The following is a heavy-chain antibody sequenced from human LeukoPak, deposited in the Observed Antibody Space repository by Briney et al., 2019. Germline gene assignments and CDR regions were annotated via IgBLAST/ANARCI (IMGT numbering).Heavy chain of an antibody. J-gene: IGHJ4*02. CDR3: VYDNMCYCDSSGYYFDY. Sequence: SAPTLVKPTQTLTLTCNFSGFSLRTRGAGVDWIRQPPGKALEWLALIYWDDDKRYSPTLKSRLTITKDSSKNQVVLTMTNMDPVDTATYYCVYDNMCYCDSSGYYFDYWGQGTLVTVSS. D-gene: IGHD3-22*01. V-gene: IGHV2-5*02. CDR2: IYWDDDK. CDR1: GFSLRTRGAG.